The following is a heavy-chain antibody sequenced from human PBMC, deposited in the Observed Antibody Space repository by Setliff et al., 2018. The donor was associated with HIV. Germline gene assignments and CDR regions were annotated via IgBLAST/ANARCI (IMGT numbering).Heavy chain of an antibody. CDR1: GFTFDDYA. V-gene: IGHV3-43D*04. D-gene: IGHD6-19*01. CDR3: AKGYRRSSGWPEYYYYALDV. J-gene: IGHJ6*02. CDR2: ISWDGGGT. Sequence: GESLKISCAASGFTFDDYAMHWVRQAPGKGLEWVSLISWDGGGTYYADSVKGRFTISRDNSKNSLYLQMNSLRAEDTAFYCCAKGYRRSSGWPEYYYYALDVWGQGTTVTVSS.